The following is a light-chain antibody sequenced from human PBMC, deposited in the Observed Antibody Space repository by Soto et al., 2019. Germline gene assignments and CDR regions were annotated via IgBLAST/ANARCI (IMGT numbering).Light chain of an antibody. CDR1: QTVSSNY. V-gene: IGKV3-20*01. CDR3: QQYGSSPLT. CDR2: GAS. J-gene: IGKJ4*01. Sequence: EIVLTTSPGTLSLSPGERATLSCRASQTVSSNYLAWYQQKPGQAPRCLIYGASSRATGIPDRFSGSGSGTDFTLTSSRLEPEDFAVDYCQQYGSSPLTFGGGTKVDIK.